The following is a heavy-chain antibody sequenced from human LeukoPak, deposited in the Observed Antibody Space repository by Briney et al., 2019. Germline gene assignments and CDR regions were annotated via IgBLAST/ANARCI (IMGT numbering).Heavy chain of an antibody. CDR3: AKGGSSWYSTFDH. CDR2: ISGSGGST. Sequence: GGSLRLSCAASGFTFSIYAMSWVRQAPGKGLEWVSAISGSGGSTYYSDSVKGRFTISRDNSKNTLYLQMNSLRAEDTAVYYCAKGGSSWYSTFDHWGQGTLVTVSS. J-gene: IGHJ4*02. CDR1: GFTFSIYA. V-gene: IGHV3-23*01. D-gene: IGHD6-13*01.